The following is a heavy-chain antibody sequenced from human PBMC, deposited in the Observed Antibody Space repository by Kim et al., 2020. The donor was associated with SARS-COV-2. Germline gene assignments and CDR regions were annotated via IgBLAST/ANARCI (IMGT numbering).Heavy chain of an antibody. Sequence: SVKVSCKASGGTFSSYAISWVRQAPGQGLEWMGGIIPIFGTANYAQKFQGRVTITADESTSTAYMELSSLRSEDTAVYYCARVLRAPYGDYALTDSDYYYGMDVWGQGTTVTVSS. V-gene: IGHV1-69*13. CDR2: IIPIFGTA. CDR3: ARVLRAPYGDYALTDSDYYYGMDV. CDR1: GGTFSSYA. D-gene: IGHD4-17*01. J-gene: IGHJ6*02.